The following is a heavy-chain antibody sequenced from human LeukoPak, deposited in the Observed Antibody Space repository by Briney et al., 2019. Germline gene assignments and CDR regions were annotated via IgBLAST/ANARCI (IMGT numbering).Heavy chain of an antibody. CDR1: GGSISSSSYY. CDR2: IYYSGST. V-gene: IGHV4-39*07. Sequence: SETLSLTCTVSGGSISSSSYYWGWIRQPPGKGLEWIGSIYYSGSTYYNPSLKSRVTISVDKSKNQFSLKLSSVTAADTAVYYCARGITMIVVVPYFDYWGQGTLVTVSS. D-gene: IGHD3-22*01. J-gene: IGHJ4*02. CDR3: ARGITMIVVVPYFDY.